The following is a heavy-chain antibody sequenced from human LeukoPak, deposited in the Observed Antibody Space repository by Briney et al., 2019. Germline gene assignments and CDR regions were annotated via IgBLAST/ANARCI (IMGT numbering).Heavy chain of an antibody. J-gene: IGHJ4*02. D-gene: IGHD2-15*01. CDR2: IKRKTDGGTT. Sequence: GSLRLSCAASGFTFSNAWMSWVRQAPGKGLEWVGRIKRKTDGGTTDYGAPVKGRFTISRDDSKNTLWLQMNSLKTEDTAVYYCTTDLTYCSGGTCYPPGFDYWGQGTLVTVSS. V-gene: IGHV3-15*01. CDR3: TTDLTYCSGGTCYPPGFDY. CDR1: GFTFSNAW.